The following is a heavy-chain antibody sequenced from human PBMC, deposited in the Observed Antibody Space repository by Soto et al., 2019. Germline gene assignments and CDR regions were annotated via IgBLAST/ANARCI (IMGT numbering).Heavy chain of an antibody. D-gene: IGHD2-15*01. Sequence: QVQLVESGGGLGPPGGSLRLSCAGSGFTFGDSYMSWIRQAPGTWLEWLSYISPGSRYPAYADSVKGRFTISRDNAKRSLYLQMMRLTAEDTAIYYCVRGGGGGLFDAWGQGTMVTVSS. CDR2: ISPGSRYP. J-gene: IGHJ4*02. CDR3: VRGGGGGLFDA. V-gene: IGHV3-11*06. CDR1: GFTFGDSY.